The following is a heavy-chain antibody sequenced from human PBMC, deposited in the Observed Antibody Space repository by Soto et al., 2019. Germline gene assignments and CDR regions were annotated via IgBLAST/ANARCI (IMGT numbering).Heavy chain of an antibody. Sequence: QITLKESGPTLVKPTQTLTLTCTFSGFSLTTSGVGVGWIRQPPGKALERLALIYWNDDQYYIPSLKTRLTITKDTSRNQVVLTMTNMDPGDTATYYCAHKDPAADLTFDYWGQGSLLTVSS. D-gene: IGHD6-13*01. CDR3: AHKDPAADLTFDY. V-gene: IGHV2-5*01. J-gene: IGHJ4*02. CDR1: GFSLTTSGVG. CDR2: IYWNDDQ.